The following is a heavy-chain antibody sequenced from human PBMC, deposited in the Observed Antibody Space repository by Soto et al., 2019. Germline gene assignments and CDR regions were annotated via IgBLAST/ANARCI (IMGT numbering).Heavy chain of an antibody. D-gene: IGHD3-10*01. CDR2: MNPGSGDT. CDR1: GYSFTNHD. Sequence: GDSVQVSCKASGYSFTNHDVTWVRQATGQGLEWMGWMNPGSGDTGYAQKFQGRVTMTRDISIATAYMELSSLRSDDTAIYYCARMAKLGSLNRFYSWGQGTLFTV. CDR3: ARMAKLGSLNRFYS. J-gene: IGHJ5*01. V-gene: IGHV1-8*01.